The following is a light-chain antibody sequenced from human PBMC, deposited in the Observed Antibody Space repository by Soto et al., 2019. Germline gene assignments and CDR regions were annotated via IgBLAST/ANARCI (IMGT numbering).Light chain of an antibody. CDR3: QQYRT. J-gene: IGKJ1*01. CDR2: GAS. Sequence: EIVMTQSPATLSVSPGERATLSCRASQSVSSNLAWYQQTPGQAPRLLIYGASTRATGIPARFSGSGSGTEFTITISNLQSEDFAVYYCQQYRTFGQGTKVEI. V-gene: IGKV3-15*01. CDR1: QSVSSN.